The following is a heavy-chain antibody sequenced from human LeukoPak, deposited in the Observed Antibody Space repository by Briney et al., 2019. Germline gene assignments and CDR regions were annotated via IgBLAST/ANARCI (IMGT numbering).Heavy chain of an antibody. J-gene: IGHJ4*02. CDR1: GYSISSGYY. CDR3: ARGNTVVTRNFDY. V-gene: IGHV4-38-2*02. CDR2: IYHSGST. D-gene: IGHD4-23*01. Sequence: SETLSLTCTVSGYSISSGYYWGWIRQPPGKGLEWIGSIYHSGSTYYNPSLKSRVTISVDTSKNQFSLKLSSVTAADTAVYYCARGNTVVTRNFDYWGQGTLVTVSS.